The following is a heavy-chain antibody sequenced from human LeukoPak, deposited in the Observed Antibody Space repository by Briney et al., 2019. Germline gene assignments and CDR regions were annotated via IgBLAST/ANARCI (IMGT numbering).Heavy chain of an antibody. Sequence: PGRSLRLSCAASGFTFSSYGMHWVRQAPGMGLEWVAVISYDGSNKYYADSVKGRFTISRDNSKNTLYLQMNSLRAEDTAVYYCAKDRGRGRYSSGWYGYYGMDVWGQGTTVTVSS. D-gene: IGHD6-19*01. V-gene: IGHV3-30*18. J-gene: IGHJ6*02. CDR1: GFTFSSYG. CDR3: AKDRGRGRYSSGWYGYYGMDV. CDR2: ISYDGSNK.